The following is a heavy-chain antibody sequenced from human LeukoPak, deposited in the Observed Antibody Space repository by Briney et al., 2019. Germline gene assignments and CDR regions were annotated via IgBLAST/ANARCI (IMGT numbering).Heavy chain of an antibody. Sequence: TGGSLRLSCAASGFTFSSYAMSWVRQAPGKGLEWVSAISGSGGSTYYADSVKGRFTISRDNSKNTLYLQMNSLRAEDTAVYYCAKSRTRLRFSCCIDYWGQGTLVTVSS. J-gene: IGHJ4*02. CDR1: GFTFSSYA. CDR3: AKSRTRLRFSCCIDY. V-gene: IGHV3-23*01. CDR2: ISGSGGST. D-gene: IGHD3-16*01.